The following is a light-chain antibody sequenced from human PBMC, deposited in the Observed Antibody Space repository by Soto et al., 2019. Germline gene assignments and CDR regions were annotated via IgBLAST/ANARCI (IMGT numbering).Light chain of an antibody. CDR3: SSYAGSNTVV. CDR1: SSDVSYYNY. V-gene: IGLV2-8*01. J-gene: IGLJ2*01. Sequence: QSVLTQPPSASGSPGQSVTISCTGTSSDVSYYNYVSWYQQHPGKAPKLMIYEVSKRPSGVPDRFSGSKSGNTASLTVSGLQAEDEAAYYCSSYAGSNTVVFGGGTQLTVL. CDR2: EVS.